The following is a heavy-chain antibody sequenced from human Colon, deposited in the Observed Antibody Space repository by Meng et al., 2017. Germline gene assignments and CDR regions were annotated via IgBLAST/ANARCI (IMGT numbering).Heavy chain of an antibody. V-gene: IGHV4/OR15-8*03. Sequence: SETLSLTCAVSGGSISSTNWWTWVRQSPGKGLEWIGEIHHSGRTNYNPSLERRVSISVDKAKNQFSLIVTSVTAADTAVYFCARIDYGGNGIEKYNFDTWGQGTLVTVSS. CDR2: IHHSGRT. CDR3: ARIDYGGNGIEKYNFDT. J-gene: IGHJ4*02. CDR1: GGSISSTNW. D-gene: IGHD4-23*01.